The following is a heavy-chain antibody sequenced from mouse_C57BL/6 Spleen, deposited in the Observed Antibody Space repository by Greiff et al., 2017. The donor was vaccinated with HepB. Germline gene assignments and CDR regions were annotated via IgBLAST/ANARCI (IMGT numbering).Heavy chain of an antibody. CDR3: ARRAYYSNYPDY. Sequence: EVKLMESGGGLVKPGGSLKLSCAASGFTFSDYGMHWVRQAPEKGLEWVAYISSGSSTIYYADTVKGRFTISRDNAKNTLFLQMTSLRSEDTAMYYCARRAYYSNYPDYWGQGTTLTVSS. CDR1: GFTFSDYG. D-gene: IGHD2-5*01. J-gene: IGHJ2*01. V-gene: IGHV5-17*01. CDR2: ISSGSSTI.